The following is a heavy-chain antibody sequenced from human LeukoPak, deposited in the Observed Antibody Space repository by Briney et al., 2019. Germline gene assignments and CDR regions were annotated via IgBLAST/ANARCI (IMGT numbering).Heavy chain of an antibody. CDR3: ARDRGYSYGYFDY. CDR1: GGSISSGSYY. V-gene: IGHV4-61*02. CDR2: IYTSGST. J-gene: IGHJ4*02. Sequence: PSQTLSLTCTVSGGSISSGSYYWSWIPQPAGKGLEWIGRIYTSGSTNYHPSLKSRVTISVDTSKNQFSLKLSSVTAADTAVYYCARDRGYSYGYFDYWGQGTLVTVSS. D-gene: IGHD5-18*01.